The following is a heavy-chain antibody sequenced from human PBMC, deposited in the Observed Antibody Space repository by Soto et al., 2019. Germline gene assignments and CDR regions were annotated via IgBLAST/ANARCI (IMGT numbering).Heavy chain of an antibody. CDR2: ISAYNGNT. V-gene: IGHV1-18*01. J-gene: IGHJ6*02. D-gene: IGHD1-26*01. Sequence: AAVKVSCKASGYTFTSYGISWVRQAPGQGLEWMGWISAYNGNTNYAQKLQGRVTMTTDTSTRTAYMELRSLRSEDTAVYYCAKSDSGSYYYYGMDCWGQGTTVTVTS. CDR3: AKSDSGSYYYYGMDC. CDR1: GYTFTSYG.